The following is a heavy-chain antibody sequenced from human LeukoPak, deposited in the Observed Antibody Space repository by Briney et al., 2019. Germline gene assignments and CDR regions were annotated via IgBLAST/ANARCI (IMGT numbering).Heavy chain of an antibody. D-gene: IGHD2-2*01. CDR1: GGSISSSSYY. J-gene: IGHJ6*03. CDR3: ARGLGISHLYCSSTSCYAAYMDV. V-gene: IGHV4-39*07. CDR2: IYYSGST. Sequence: PSETLSLTCTVSGGSISSSSYYWGWIRQPPGKGLEWIGSIYYSGSTYYNPSLKSRVTISVDTSKNQFSLKLSSVTAADTAVYYCARGLGISHLYCSSTSCYAAYMDVWGKGTTVTVSS.